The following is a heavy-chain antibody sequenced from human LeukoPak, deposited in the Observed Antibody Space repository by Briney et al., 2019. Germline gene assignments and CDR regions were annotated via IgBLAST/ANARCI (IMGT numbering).Heavy chain of an antibody. D-gene: IGHD6-13*01. CDR3: ATDRVGYSSSWLMGY. CDR2: FDPEDGET. J-gene: IGHJ4*02. V-gene: IGHV1-24*01. Sequence: GASVKVSCKASGGTFSNYAISWVRQAPGKGLEWMGGFDPEDGETIYAQKFQGRVTMTEDTSTDTAYMELSSLRSEDTAVYYCATDRVGYSSSWLMGYWGQGTLVTVSS. CDR1: GGTFSNYA.